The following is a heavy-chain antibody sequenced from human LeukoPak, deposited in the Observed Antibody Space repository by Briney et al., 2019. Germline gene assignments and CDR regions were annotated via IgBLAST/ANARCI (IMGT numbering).Heavy chain of an antibody. Sequence: PGGSLRLSCAASGFTFSSYGMHWVRQAPGKGLEWVAVIWYDGSNKYYADSVKGRFTISRDISKNTLYLQMNSLRAEDTAVYYCATAAPASGWYFDYWGQGTLVTVSS. D-gene: IGHD6-19*01. CDR1: GFTFSSYG. V-gene: IGHV3-30*02. CDR2: IWYDGSNK. CDR3: ATAAPASGWYFDY. J-gene: IGHJ4*02.